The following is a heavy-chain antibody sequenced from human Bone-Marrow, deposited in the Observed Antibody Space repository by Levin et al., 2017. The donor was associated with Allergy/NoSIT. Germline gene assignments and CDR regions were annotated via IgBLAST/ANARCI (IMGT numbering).Heavy chain of an antibody. CDR2: IYYSGST. V-gene: IGHV4-39*07. CDR1: GGSISSSSYY. CDR3: ARDSGGEVTYYYDSSGYYYGY. D-gene: IGHD3-22*01. Sequence: PSETLSLTCTVSGGSISSSSYYWGWIRQPPGKGLEWIGSIYYSGSTYYNPSLKSRVTISVDTSKNQFSLKLSSVTAADTAVYYCARDSGGEVTYYYDSSGYYYGYWGQGTLVTVSS. J-gene: IGHJ4*02.